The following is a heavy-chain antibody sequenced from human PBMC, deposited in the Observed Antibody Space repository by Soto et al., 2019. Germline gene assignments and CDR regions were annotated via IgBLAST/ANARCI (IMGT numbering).Heavy chain of an antibody. CDR3: ARDKTTGLFDY. V-gene: IGHV4-34*01. D-gene: IGHD1-7*01. J-gene: IGHJ4*02. Sequence: QVQLQQWGAGLLKPSETLSLTCAVYGGSFSGYYWTWIRQPPGTGLEWIGEINHSGSTNYNPSLTSRVTISVDTSKNQFSLKLTSVTAADPAVYYCARDKTTGLFDYWGQGTLVTVSS. CDR1: GGSFSGYY. CDR2: INHSGST.